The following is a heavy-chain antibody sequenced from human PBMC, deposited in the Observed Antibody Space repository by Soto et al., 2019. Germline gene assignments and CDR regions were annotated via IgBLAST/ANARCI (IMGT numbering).Heavy chain of an antibody. CDR2: IIPIFGTA. J-gene: IGHJ3*02. V-gene: IGHV1-69*01. CDR3: ARDRSDIVVVVASEGDAFDI. D-gene: IGHD2-15*01. Sequence: QVQLVQSGAEVKKPGSSVKVSCKASGGTFSIYAISWVRQAPGQGLEWMGGIIPIFGTANYAQKFQGRVTITADESTSTAYMELSSLRSEDTAVYYCARDRSDIVVVVASEGDAFDIWGQGTMVTVSS. CDR1: GGTFSIYA.